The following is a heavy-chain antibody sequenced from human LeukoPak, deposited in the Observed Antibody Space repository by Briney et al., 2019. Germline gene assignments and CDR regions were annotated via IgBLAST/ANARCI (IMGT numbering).Heavy chain of an antibody. CDR1: GFTFSSYA. CDR2: ISYDGSNK. D-gene: IGHD2-21*01. J-gene: IGHJ1*01. V-gene: IGHV3-30-3*01. Sequence: GGSLRLSCAASGFTFSSYAMHWVRQAPGKGLEWVAVISYDGSNKYYADSVKGRFTISRDNSKNTLYLQMNSLRAEDTAVYYCARESSDEIVVVQYGYFQHWGQGTLVTVSS. CDR3: ARESSDEIVVVQYGYFQH.